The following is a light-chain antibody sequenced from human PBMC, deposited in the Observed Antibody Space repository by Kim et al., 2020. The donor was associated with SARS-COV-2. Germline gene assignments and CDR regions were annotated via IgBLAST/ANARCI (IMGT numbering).Light chain of an antibody. CDR2: DTD. Sequence: SSELTQDPTVSVAVGQTVRITCQGDSLRTYYTTWYQQKPGQAPLLVIYDTDVRPSGVPDRFSASRSGNTASLTISAAQAEDEADYYCSSRDSSGHHVVFG. V-gene: IGLV3-19*01. CDR3: SSRDSSGHHVV. J-gene: IGLJ3*02. CDR1: SLRTYY.